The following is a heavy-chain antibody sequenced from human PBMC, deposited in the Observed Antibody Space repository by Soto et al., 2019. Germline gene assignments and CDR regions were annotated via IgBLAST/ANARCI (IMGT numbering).Heavy chain of an antibody. Sequence: PSETLSLTCTVSGGSISNYYWSWIRQPPGKGLEWIGYIHYSGNTKYNPSLKSRVTISSDTSKDQFSLKLTSMTAADTAVYYCERGHYDFWSGYFATIDYWGQGTLVTVSS. V-gene: IGHV4-59*08. CDR1: GGSISNYY. CDR3: ERGHYDFWSGYFATIDY. CDR2: IHYSGNT. J-gene: IGHJ4*02. D-gene: IGHD3-3*01.